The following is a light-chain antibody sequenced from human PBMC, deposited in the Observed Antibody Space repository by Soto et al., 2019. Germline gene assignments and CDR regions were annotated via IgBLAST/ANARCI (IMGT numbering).Light chain of an antibody. CDR2: EVS. Sequence: QSALTQPASVSGSPGQSITMSCTGTSSDVGGYNYVSWYQQHPGKAPKVMIYEVSNRPSGVSNRFSGSKSGNTASLTISGLQAEDEADYYCSSYTSSNTWVFGGGTKLTVL. CDR1: SSDVGGYNY. J-gene: IGLJ3*02. V-gene: IGLV2-14*01. CDR3: SSYTSSNTWV.